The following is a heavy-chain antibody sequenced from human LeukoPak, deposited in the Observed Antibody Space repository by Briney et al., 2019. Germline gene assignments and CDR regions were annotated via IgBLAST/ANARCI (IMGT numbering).Heavy chain of an antibody. CDR3: ARVGREVTTGYFDD. CDR1: GFSFSTYE. CDR2: ISTSGSSV. V-gene: IGHV3-48*03. Sequence: GGSLRLSCVASGFSFSTYEMNWVRQAPGKGLKWVAYISTSGSSVYYADSLKGRFTVSRDNAKSSLFLQVDSLTVADTAVYYCARVGREVTTGYFDDWGQGTLVAVSS. J-gene: IGHJ4*02. D-gene: IGHD2-21*02.